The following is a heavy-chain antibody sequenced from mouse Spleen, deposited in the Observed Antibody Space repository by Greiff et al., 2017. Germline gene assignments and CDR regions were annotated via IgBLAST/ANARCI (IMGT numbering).Heavy chain of an antibody. CDR3: TTGGDYDGGYYFDY. Sequence: VQLQQSGAELVRPGASVKLSCTASGFNIKDDYMHWVKQRPEQGLEWIGWIDPENGDTEYASKFQGKATITADTSSNTAYLQLSSLTSEDTAVYYCTTGGDYDGGYYFDYWGQGTTLTVSS. CDR2: IDPENGDT. V-gene: IGHV14-4*01. CDR1: GFNIKDDY. J-gene: IGHJ2*01. D-gene: IGHD2-4*01.